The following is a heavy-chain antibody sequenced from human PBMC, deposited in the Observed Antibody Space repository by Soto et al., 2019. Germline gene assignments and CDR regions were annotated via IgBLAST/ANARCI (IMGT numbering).Heavy chain of an antibody. D-gene: IGHD3-22*01. CDR1: GFTFSSYA. CDR2: ISGSGGST. Sequence: EVQLLESGGGLVQPGGSLRLSCAASGFTFSSYAMSWVRQSPGKGLEWVSAISGSGGSTYYADSVKGRFTISRDNSKNTLYLQMNSLRAEDTAVYYCAKDLNLYYDSSAGAFDIWGQGTMVTVSS. V-gene: IGHV3-23*01. J-gene: IGHJ3*02. CDR3: AKDLNLYYDSSAGAFDI.